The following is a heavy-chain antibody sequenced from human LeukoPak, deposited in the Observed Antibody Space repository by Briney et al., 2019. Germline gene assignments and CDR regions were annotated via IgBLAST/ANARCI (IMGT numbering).Heavy chain of an antibody. J-gene: IGHJ4*02. CDR1: GGSISSGGYY. CDR2: INHSGSS. Sequence: PSETLSLTCTVSGGSISSGGYYWSWIRQPPGKGLEWIGEINHSGSSNYNPSLKSRVTISVDTSKNQFSLKLSSVTAADTAVYYCARWQFILVDDSSGYYSHWGQGALVTVSS. D-gene: IGHD3-22*01. CDR3: ARWQFILVDDSSGYYSH. V-gene: IGHV4-39*07.